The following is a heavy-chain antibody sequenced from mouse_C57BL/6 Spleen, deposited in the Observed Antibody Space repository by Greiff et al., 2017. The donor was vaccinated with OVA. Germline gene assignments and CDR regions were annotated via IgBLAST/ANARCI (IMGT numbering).Heavy chain of an antibody. CDR2: ISGGGGNT. CDR1: GFTFSSYT. CDR3: ARGTGWGLWYFEV. Sequence: EVMLVESGGGLVKPGGSLKLSCAASGFTFSSYTMSWVRQTPEKRLEWVATISGGGGNTYYPDSVKGRFTISRDNAKNTLFLQMSSLRSEDTALKYGARGTGWGLWYFEVWGKGTTVTVSA. D-gene: IGHD3-1*01. J-gene: IGHJ1*03. V-gene: IGHV5-9*01.